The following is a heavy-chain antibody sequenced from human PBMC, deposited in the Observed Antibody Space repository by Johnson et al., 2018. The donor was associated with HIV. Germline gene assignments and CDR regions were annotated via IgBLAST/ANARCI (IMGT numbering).Heavy chain of an antibody. Sequence: QVQLVESGGGLVQPGGSLRLSCAASGFTVSSNYMSWVRRTPGKGLEWVAFIRYDGSDKSYADSVKGRFTISRDNSKNTLHLQMNSLRAEDTAVYYCAREGRLMTTFGGLIDTGVFDIWGQGTMVTVSS. D-gene: IGHD3-16*02. CDR2: IRYDGSDK. J-gene: IGHJ3*02. CDR3: AREGRLMTTFGGLIDTGVFDI. V-gene: IGHV3-30*02. CDR1: GFTVSSNY.